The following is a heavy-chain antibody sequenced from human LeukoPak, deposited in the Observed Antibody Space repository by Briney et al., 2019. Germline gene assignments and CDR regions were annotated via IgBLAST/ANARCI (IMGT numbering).Heavy chain of an antibody. CDR3: ARGSKSYGDSIRSRLYYLDY. Sequence: PGGSLRLSCAASGFTFSSYAMHWVRQAPGKGLEWVAVISYDGSNKYYADSVKGRFTISRDNSKNTLYLQMNSLRAEDTAVYYCARGSKSYGDSIRSRLYYLDYWGQGTLVTVSS. CDR2: ISYDGSNK. J-gene: IGHJ4*02. V-gene: IGHV3-30*04. CDR1: GFTFSSYA. D-gene: IGHD4-17*01.